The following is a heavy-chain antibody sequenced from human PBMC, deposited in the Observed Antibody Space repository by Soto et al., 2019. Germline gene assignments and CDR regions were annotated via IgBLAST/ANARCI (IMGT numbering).Heavy chain of an antibody. Sequence: SVKVSCKASGGTFSSYAISWVRQAPGQGLEWMGGIIPIFGTANYAQKFQGRVTITADESTSTAYMELRSLRSDDTAVYYCAREAKSYGSGLGAEYSYGMDVWGQGTTVTVSS. J-gene: IGHJ6*01. V-gene: IGHV1-69*13. CDR2: IIPIFGTA. CDR3: AREAKSYGSGLGAEYSYGMDV. CDR1: GGTFSSYA. D-gene: IGHD3-10*01.